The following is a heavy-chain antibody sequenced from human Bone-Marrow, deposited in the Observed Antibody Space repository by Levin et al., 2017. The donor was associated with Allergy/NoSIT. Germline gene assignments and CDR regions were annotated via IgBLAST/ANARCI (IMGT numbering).Heavy chain of an antibody. Sequence: SQTLSLTCTVSGGSISSSSYYWGWIRQPPGKGREWIGSIYYSGSTYYNPSLKSRVTISVDTSKNQFSLKLSSVTAADTAVYYCARGGYGDVLDWFDPWGQGTLVTVSS. D-gene: IGHD4-17*01. V-gene: IGHV4-39*01. CDR2: IYYSGST. CDR3: ARGGYGDVLDWFDP. CDR1: GGSISSSSYY. J-gene: IGHJ5*02.